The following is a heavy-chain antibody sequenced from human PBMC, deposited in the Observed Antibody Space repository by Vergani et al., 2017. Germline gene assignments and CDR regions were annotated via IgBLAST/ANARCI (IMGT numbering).Heavy chain of an antibody. CDR3: ARGETRTDWFDP. CDR1: GVSMQSGSFH. D-gene: IGHD3/OR15-3a*01. J-gene: IGHJ5*02. Sequence: QVQLHESGPGLVKPSETLSLICSVSGVSMQSGSFHWTWIRPTAGRRLEWMGRVYPSGTTHYNPSLNGRVTIFVDKSKNILSLRLNSVTAADTAVYYCARGETRTDWFDPWGQGTLVTVSS. CDR2: VYPSGTT. V-gene: IGHV4-61*02.